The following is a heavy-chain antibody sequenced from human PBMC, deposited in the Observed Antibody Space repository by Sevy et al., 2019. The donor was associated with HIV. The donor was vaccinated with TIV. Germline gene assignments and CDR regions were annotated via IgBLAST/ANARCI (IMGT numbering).Heavy chain of an antibody. J-gene: IGHJ3*02. V-gene: IGHV3-7*01. D-gene: IGHD2-2*01. CDR3: ARDSGVPAAMPGTSGAFDI. Sequence: GGSLRLSCAASGFTFSSYWMSWVRQAPGKGLEWVANIKQDGSEKYYVDSVKGRFTISRENAKNSLYLQMNSLRAEDTAVYYCARDSGVPAAMPGTSGAFDIWGQGTMVTVSS. CDR1: GFTFSSYW. CDR2: IKQDGSEK.